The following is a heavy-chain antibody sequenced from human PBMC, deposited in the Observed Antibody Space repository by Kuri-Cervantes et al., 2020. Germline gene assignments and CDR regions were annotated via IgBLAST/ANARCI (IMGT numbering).Heavy chain of an antibody. CDR1: GASVSSSRYL. CDR3: AREGYY. Sequence: ESLKISCSVSGASVSSSRYLWGWIRQPPGKGLEWIGSIYYPGGTYYNPSFKSRVTISVDTSKNQFSLNLSSVTAADTAVYYCAREGYYWGQGTLVTVSS. V-gene: IGHV4-39*07. J-gene: IGHJ4*02. CDR2: IYYPGGT.